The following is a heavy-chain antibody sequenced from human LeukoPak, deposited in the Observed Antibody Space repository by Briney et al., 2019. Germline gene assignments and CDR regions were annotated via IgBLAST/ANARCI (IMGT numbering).Heavy chain of an antibody. CDR3: ARVRTEWYIDL. J-gene: IGHJ2*01. Sequence: PGVSLRLSCAASGVIFSAYWVTWVRQAPGMGLEWVANMKEDGGEKFYVDSVRGRFTISRDNAKNSLYLQMNSLRVEDTGVYYCARVRTEWYIDLWGRGTLVTVST. D-gene: IGHD2-8*02. CDR2: MKEDGGEK. CDR1: GVIFSAYW. V-gene: IGHV3-7*01.